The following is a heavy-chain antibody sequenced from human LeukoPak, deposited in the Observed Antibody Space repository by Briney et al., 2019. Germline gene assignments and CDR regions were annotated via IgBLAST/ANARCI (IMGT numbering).Heavy chain of an antibody. CDR1: GFTFSSYG. CDR2: ISYDGSNK. Sequence: GGSLRLSCAASGFTFSSYGMHWVRQAPGKGLEWVAVISYDGSNKYYADSVKGRFTISRDNSKNTLYLQMNSLRAEDTAVYYCAREVGYCSSTSCYELNWFDPWGQGTLVTVSS. J-gene: IGHJ5*02. V-gene: IGHV3-30*03. D-gene: IGHD2-2*01. CDR3: AREVGYCSSTSCYELNWFDP.